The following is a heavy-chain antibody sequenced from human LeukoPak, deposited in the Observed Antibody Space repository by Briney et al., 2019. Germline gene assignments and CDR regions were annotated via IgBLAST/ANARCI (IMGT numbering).Heavy chain of an antibody. D-gene: IGHD2-15*01. Sequence: PGGSLRLSCAASGFTVSSNYMSWIRQAPGKGLEWVSVIYSGGSTYSADSVKGRFTISRDNSKNTLYLQMNSLIANDTAVYYSAGVAPGNYFDNWGQGTLVTVSS. CDR3: AGVAPGNYFDN. CDR1: GFTVSSNY. CDR2: IYSGGST. V-gene: IGHV3-53*01. J-gene: IGHJ4*02.